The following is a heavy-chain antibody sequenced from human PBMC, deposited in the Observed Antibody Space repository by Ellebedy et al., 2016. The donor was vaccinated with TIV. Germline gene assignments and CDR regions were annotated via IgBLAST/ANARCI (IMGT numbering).Heavy chain of an antibody. J-gene: IGHJ4*02. V-gene: IGHV1-69*13. CDR2: IIPIFGTA. Sequence: AASVKVSCKASGGTFSSYAISWVRQAPGQGLEWMGGIIPIFGTANYAQKFQGRVTITADESTSTAYMELSSLRSEDTAVYYCAAEPEGDGSGSSPFDYWGQGTLVTVSS. CDR1: GGTFSSYA. CDR3: AAEPEGDGSGSSPFDY. D-gene: IGHD3-10*01.